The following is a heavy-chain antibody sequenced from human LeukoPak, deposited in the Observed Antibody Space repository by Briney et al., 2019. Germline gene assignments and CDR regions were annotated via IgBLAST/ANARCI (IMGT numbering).Heavy chain of an antibody. J-gene: IGHJ4*02. CDR1: GFIFSRYW. CDR2: IDNDGSSA. Sequence: GGSLRLSCAASGFIFSRYWMHWVCQAPGKGLVWVARIDNDGSSASYADSVKGRFTISRDNAKNTLYVQMNSLRAEDTAVYYCARDGDDHIDLDFWGQGTLVTVSS. CDR3: ARDGDDHIDLDF. V-gene: IGHV3-74*01. D-gene: IGHD1-14*01.